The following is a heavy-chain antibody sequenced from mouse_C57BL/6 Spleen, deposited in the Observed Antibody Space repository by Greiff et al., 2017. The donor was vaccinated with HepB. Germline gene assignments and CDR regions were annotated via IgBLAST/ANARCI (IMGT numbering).Heavy chain of an antibody. CDR3: ARGGDVGYFDY. Sequence: EVMLVESGGGLVKPGGSLTLSCAASGFTFSDYGMHWVRQAPEKGLEWVAYISSGSSTIYYADTVKGRFTISRDNAKNTLFLQMTSLGSEDTAMYDCARGGDVGYFDYWGQGTTLTVSS. D-gene: IGHD3-3*01. CDR1: GFTFSDYG. CDR2: ISSGSSTI. V-gene: IGHV5-17*01. J-gene: IGHJ2*01.